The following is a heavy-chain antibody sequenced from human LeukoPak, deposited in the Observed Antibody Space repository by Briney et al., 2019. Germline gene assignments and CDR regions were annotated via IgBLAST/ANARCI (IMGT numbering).Heavy chain of an antibody. CDR3: AKFPADVLTQYYFDY. D-gene: IGHD3-9*01. J-gene: IGHJ4*02. CDR1: GFTFSSYA. CDR2: ISGSGGST. V-gene: IGHV3-23*01. Sequence: QTGGSLRLSCAASGFTFSSYAMSWVRQAPGKGLEWVSAISGSGGSTYYADSVKGRFTISRGNSKNTLYLQMNSLRAEDTAVYYCAKFPADVLTQYYFDYWGQGTLVTVSS.